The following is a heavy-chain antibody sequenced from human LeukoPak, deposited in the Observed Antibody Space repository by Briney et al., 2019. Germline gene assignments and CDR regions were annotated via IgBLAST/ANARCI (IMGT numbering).Heavy chain of an antibody. V-gene: IGHV3-23*01. CDR3: AKGREVDGSYSHYYYMDV. Sequence: GGSLRLSCAASGFTFSSYAMSWVRQAPGKGLEWVSAISGSGGSTYYADSVKGRFTISRDNSKNTLYLQMNSLRAEDTAVYYCAKGREVDGSYSHYYYMDVWGKGSTVTVSS. CDR1: GFTFSSYA. J-gene: IGHJ6*03. D-gene: IGHD1-26*01. CDR2: ISGSGGST.